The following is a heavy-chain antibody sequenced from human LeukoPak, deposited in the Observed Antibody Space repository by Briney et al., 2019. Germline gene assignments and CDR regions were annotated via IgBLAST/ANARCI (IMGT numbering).Heavy chain of an antibody. J-gene: IGHJ4*02. CDR2: ISGYNGNT. D-gene: IGHD6-19*01. CDR3: ARDHFRIGKWLAKGLDY. CDR1: GYTFTSYG. Sequence: ASVKVSCKASGYTFTSYGISWVRQALGQGLEWMGWISGYNGNTNYAQKLQGRVTMTTDTSTSTAYMELRSLRSDDTAVYYCARDHFRIGKWLAKGLDYWGQGTLVTVSS. V-gene: IGHV1-18*01.